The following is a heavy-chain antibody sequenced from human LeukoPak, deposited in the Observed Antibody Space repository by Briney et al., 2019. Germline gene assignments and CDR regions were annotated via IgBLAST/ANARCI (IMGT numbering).Heavy chain of an antibody. Sequence: GGFLRLSCAASGFTFSRYAMSWVRQAPGKGLEWVSTITSSGGTTYYADSVKGRFTISRDNSKNTLYLQMNSLRAEDTAIYYCAKDSLYYYDGSAYYRLEYFDYWGQGTLVTVSS. CDR3: AKDSLYYYDGSAYYRLEYFDY. CDR1: GFTFSRYA. D-gene: IGHD3-22*01. J-gene: IGHJ4*02. V-gene: IGHV3-23*01. CDR2: ITSSGGTT.